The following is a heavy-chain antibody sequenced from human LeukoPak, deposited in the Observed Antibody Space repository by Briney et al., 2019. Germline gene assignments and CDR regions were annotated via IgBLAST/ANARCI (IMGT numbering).Heavy chain of an antibody. CDR3: ARDPCGSCNWFDP. CDR1: GFTFSSYW. CDR2: IKQDGSEK. V-gene: IGHV3-7*01. J-gene: IGHJ5*02. D-gene: IGHD1-26*01. Sequence: GGSLRLSCAASGFTFSSYWMSWVRQAPGKGLEWVANIKQDGSEKYYVDSVKGRFTISRDNAKNSLFLQMNSLRDEDTAVYYCARDPCGSCNWFDPWGQGTLVTVSS.